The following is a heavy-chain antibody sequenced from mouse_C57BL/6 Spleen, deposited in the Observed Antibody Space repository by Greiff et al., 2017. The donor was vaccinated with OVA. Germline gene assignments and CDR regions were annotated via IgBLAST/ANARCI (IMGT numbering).Heavy chain of an antibody. Sequence: QVQLQQSGPELVQPGASVKFSCKASGYAFTSCDINWVKQRPGPGLEWIGRIYPGDGDTNYNGKFKGKATLTVDKSSSTAYMELRSLTSEDSAVYFCARENGNCDYWGQGTTRTVSS. D-gene: IGHD4-1*01. CDR2: IYPGDGDT. CDR3: ARENGNCDY. V-gene: IGHV1-80*01. J-gene: IGHJ2*01. CDR1: GYAFTSCD.